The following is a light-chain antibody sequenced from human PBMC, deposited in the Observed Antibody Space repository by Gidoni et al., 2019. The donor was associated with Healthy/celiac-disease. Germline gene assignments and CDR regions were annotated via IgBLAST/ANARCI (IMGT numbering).Light chain of an antibody. Sequence: DIVMTQSPDPLAVSLGERATINCKSSQIVFYSPNNKNYLAWYQQKPGQPPKLLIYWASTRESGVPDRFSGSGSGTDFTLTISSLQAEDVAVYYCQQYYSIPLTFGGGTKVEIK. CDR1: QIVFYSPNNKNY. CDR3: QQYYSIPLT. CDR2: WAS. J-gene: IGKJ4*01. V-gene: IGKV4-1*01.